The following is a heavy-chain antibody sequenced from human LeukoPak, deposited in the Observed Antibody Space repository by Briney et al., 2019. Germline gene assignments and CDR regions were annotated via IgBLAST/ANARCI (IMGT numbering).Heavy chain of an antibody. CDR2: IYQSGST. V-gene: IGHV4-34*01. Sequence: KPPETLSLTCALYVGSPRGYYSSGIRHPPGKGVGWIGEIYQSGSTNYNPSLKRRVTISVDTSKNQFSLKLSSVTAADTAVYYCARGRAGVQLWYQSTRFDPWGQGTLVTVSS. D-gene: IGHD5-18*01. J-gene: IGHJ5*02. CDR1: VGSPRGYY. CDR3: ARGRAGVQLWYQSTRFDP.